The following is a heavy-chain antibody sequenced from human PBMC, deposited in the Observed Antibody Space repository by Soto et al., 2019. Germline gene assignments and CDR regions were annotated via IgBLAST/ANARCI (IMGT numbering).Heavy chain of an antibody. J-gene: IGHJ4*02. Sequence: PGESLKISCNVSGYIFTNYWINWVRQMPGKGLEWMGIIYPGDSDTRYNPSFQGQITISADKSINTAYLQWSSLKASDSAVYYCARRGDSSSFIDSWGQGTLVTVS. CDR1: GYIFTNYW. CDR2: IYPGDSDT. V-gene: IGHV5-51*01. CDR3: ARRGDSSSFIDS. D-gene: IGHD6-19*01.